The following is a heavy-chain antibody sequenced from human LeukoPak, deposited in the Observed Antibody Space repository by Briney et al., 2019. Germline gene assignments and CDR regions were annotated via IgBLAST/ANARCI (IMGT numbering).Heavy chain of an antibody. CDR1: GFTFSSYW. V-gene: IGHV3-9*01. CDR2: ISWNSGSI. D-gene: IGHD6-19*01. J-gene: IGHJ4*02. CDR3: ARGYSSGWSSFDY. Sequence: LRLSCAASGFTFSSYWMHWVRQAPGKGLEWVSGISWNSGSIGYADSVKGRFTISRDNAKNSLYLQMNSLRAEDTALYYCARGYSSGWSSFDYWGQGTLVTVSS.